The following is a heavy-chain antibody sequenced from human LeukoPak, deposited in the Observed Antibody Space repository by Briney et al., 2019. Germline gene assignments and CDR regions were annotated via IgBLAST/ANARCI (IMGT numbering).Heavy chain of an antibody. CDR3: ATYTHWVAGDV. CDR2: MNQDGSAK. Sequence: GGSLRLSCAASGFTLSDSWMSWVRQAPGKGLEWVANMNQDGSAKGYVDSVKGRFTISRDNARDSLYLQMSSLRPEDTAVYYCATYTHWVAGDVWGQGTTVTVSS. V-gene: IGHV3-7*01. D-gene: IGHD3-16*01. CDR1: GFTLSDSW. J-gene: IGHJ6*02.